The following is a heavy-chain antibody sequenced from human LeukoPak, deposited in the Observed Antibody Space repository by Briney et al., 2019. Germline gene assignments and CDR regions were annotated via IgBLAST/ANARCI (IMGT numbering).Heavy chain of an antibody. J-gene: IGHJ6*03. D-gene: IGHD6-13*01. CDR1: GYTFTDYD. V-gene: IGHV1-18*01. CDR2: VSPYNGNT. Sequence: ASVKVSCKTSGYTFTDYDITWVRQAPGQGLEWMGRVSPYNGNTYYSQRFQGRVTISKDTSTGTAYMELSRLRSDDTAVYYCARVSSSSWYQAVWDYYYYMDVWGKGTTVTISS. CDR3: ARVSSSSWYQAVWDYYYYMDV.